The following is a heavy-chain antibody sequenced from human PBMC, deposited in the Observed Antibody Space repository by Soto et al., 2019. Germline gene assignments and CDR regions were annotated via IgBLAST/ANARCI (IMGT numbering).Heavy chain of an antibody. Sequence: PSETLSLTCTVSGGSISSSTFYWGWIRQPPGKGLEWIGSVYYDGTTYYNPSLRSRVTISVDTSKNQFSLEMSSVTAADTAAYYCAYFDWLPYWGQGTLVTVSS. D-gene: IGHD3-9*01. CDR3: AYFDWLPY. V-gene: IGHV4-39*01. J-gene: IGHJ4*02. CDR1: GGSISSSTFY. CDR2: VYYDGTT.